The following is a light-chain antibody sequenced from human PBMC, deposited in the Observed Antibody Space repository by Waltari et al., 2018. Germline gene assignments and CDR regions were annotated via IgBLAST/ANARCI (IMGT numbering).Light chain of an antibody. V-gene: IGKV3-15*01. CDR3: QQYNNWLYT. CDR1: QSASTN. Sequence: ERVMTQSPATLSVSPGETATLSCRASQSASTNLAWYQQKAGQAPRLLIYDASIRATGVPARFSGSGAGTKFTLTITGLQSEDFAVYYCQQYNNWLYTFGQGTKLEIK. J-gene: IGKJ2*01. CDR2: DAS.